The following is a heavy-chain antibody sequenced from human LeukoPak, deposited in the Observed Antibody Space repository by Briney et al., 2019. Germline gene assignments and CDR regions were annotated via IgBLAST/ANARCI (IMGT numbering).Heavy chain of an antibody. CDR2: INPRGST. CDR1: GGSFSSHY. D-gene: IGHD6-19*01. CDR3: ARGLRQGSAWTWGPKEKSYQYMDV. V-gene: IGHV4-34*01. J-gene: IGHJ6*04. Sequence: PSETLSLTCGVSGGSFSSHYWTWIRQPPGKGLEWIGEINPRGSTNYNPSLESRVTVSADTSRNQLSLSLTSVTAADSAVYFCARGLRQGSAWTWGPKEKSYQYMDVWGTGTTVIVSS.